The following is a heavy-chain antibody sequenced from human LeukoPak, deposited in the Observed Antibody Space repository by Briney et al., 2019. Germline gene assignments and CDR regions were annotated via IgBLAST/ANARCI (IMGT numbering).Heavy chain of an antibody. CDR2: INPSGGST. CDR1: GFTFSSYA. D-gene: IGHD2-2*01. Sequence: GGSLRLSCAASGFTFSSYAMHWVRQAPGQGLEWMGVINPSGGSTSYAQKFQGRVTMTRDTSTSTVYMELSSLRSEDTAVYYCARGDHQEYQQLGLFDYWGQGTLVTVSS. CDR3: ARGDHQEYQQLGLFDY. J-gene: IGHJ4*02. V-gene: IGHV1-46*01.